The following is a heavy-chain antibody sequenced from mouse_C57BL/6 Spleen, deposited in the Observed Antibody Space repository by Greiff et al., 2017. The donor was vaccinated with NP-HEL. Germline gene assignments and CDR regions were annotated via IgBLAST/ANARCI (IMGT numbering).Heavy chain of an antibody. V-gene: IGHV1-18*01. J-gene: IGHJ2*01. CDR1: GYTFTDYN. CDR2: INPNNGGT. Sequence: EVQLQQSGPELVKPGASVKIPCKASGYTFTDYNMDWVKQSHGKSLEWIGDINPNNGGTIYNQKFKGKATLTVDKSSSTAYMELRSLTSEDTAVYYCARNNYGNYRGNFDYWGQGTTLTVSS. D-gene: IGHD2-1*01. CDR3: ARNNYGNYRGNFDY.